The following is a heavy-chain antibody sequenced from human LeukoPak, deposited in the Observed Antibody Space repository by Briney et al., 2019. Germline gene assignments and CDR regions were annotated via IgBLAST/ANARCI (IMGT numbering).Heavy chain of an antibody. CDR1: GFTFSSYG. J-gene: IGHJ3*02. V-gene: IGHV3-23*01. D-gene: IGHD2-2*01. CDR3: AKGSIVVVPAAMGGAFDI. Sequence: GGTLRLSCAASGFTFSSYGMSWVRQAPGKGLEWVSAISGSGGSTYYADSVKGRFTISRDNSKNTLYLQMNSLRAEDTAVYYCAKGSIVVVPAAMGGAFDIWGQGTMVTVSS. CDR2: ISGSGGST.